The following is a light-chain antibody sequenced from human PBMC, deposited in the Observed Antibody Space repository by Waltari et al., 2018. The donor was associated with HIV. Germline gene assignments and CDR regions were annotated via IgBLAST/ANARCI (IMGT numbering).Light chain of an antibody. CDR3: QQSYTSPSLT. V-gene: IGKV1-39*01. CDR1: QNINIY. Sequence: DIQMTQSPSSLSASVGDRVTVTCRASQNINIYLNWYQQKPGKVPKLLIYGVSTLQSGVPSRFSGGGSGTDFTLTISSLQPEDFATYFCQQSYTSPSLTFGQGTRLEIK. CDR2: GVS. J-gene: IGKJ5*01.